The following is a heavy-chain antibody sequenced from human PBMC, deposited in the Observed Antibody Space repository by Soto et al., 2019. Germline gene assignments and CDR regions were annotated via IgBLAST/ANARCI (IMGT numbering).Heavy chain of an antibody. CDR1: GFTFSSYW. D-gene: IGHD6-19*01. Sequence: GGSVRLSCAASGFTFSSYWMSWVRQAPGKGLEWVANIKQDGSEKYYADSVKGRFTISRDNSKNTLYLQMNSLRAEDTAVYYCARDLFLSSGSYAEYFQHWGQGTLVTVSS. V-gene: IGHV3-7*01. CDR3: ARDLFLSSGSYAEYFQH. J-gene: IGHJ1*01. CDR2: IKQDGSEK.